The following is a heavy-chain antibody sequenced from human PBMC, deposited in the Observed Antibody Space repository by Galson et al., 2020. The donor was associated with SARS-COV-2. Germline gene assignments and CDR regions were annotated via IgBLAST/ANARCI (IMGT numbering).Heavy chain of an antibody. CDR2: ISYDGSNK. CDR3: ARSGRGYYYPFDY. CDR1: GFTFSSYA. V-gene: IGHV3-30*04. Sequence: GGSLRLSCAASGFTFSSYAMHWVRQAPGKGLEWVAVISYDGSNKYYADSVKGRFTISRDNSKNTLYLQMNSLRAEDTAVYYCARSGRGYYYPFDYWGQGTLVTVSS. D-gene: IGHD3-22*01. J-gene: IGHJ4*02.